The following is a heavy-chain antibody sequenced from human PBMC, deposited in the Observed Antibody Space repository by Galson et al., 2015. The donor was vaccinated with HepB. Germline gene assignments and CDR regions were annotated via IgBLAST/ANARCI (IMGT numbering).Heavy chain of an antibody. V-gene: IGHV4-39*01. CDR2: IYYSGST. CDR1: GGSISSSSYY. D-gene: IGHD2-2*01. J-gene: IGHJ4*02. Sequence: ETLSLTCTVSGGSISSSSYYWGWIRQPPGKGLEWIGSIYYSGSTYYDPSLKSRVTISVDTPKNQFSLKLSSVTAADTAVYYCARRSLVVPAAITFDYWGQGTLVTVSS. CDR3: ARRSLVVPAAITFDY.